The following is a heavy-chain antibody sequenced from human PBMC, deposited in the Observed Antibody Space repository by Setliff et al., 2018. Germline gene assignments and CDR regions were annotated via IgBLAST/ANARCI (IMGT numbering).Heavy chain of an antibody. CDR3: AREVGRDDSGYYYYFDF. J-gene: IGHJ4*02. Sequence: SETLSLTCTVSGGSISNDYYYWSWIRQPAGKGLELIGHVYTSGRTNYHPSRKSLITISAYTSKNLFSLRLSSVTAADTAMYYCAREVGRDDSGYYYYFDFWCQGTLVTVSS. V-gene: IGHV4-61*09. D-gene: IGHD3-22*01. CDR2: VYTSGRT. CDR1: GGSISNDYYY.